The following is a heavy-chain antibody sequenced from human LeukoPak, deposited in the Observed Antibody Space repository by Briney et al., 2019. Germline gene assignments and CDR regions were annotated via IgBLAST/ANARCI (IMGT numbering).Heavy chain of an antibody. Sequence: GESLRISSKGSGYRFTSYWITWVRQMPGKGLEWMGRIDPSDSYTKYSPSFQGHVTISADKSISTGYLQWSSLKASDTAMYYCASCNDYRLDYWGQGTLVTVSS. V-gene: IGHV5-10-1*01. D-gene: IGHD5-12*01. CDR3: ASCNDYRLDY. CDR1: GYRFTSYW. CDR2: IDPSDSYT. J-gene: IGHJ4*02.